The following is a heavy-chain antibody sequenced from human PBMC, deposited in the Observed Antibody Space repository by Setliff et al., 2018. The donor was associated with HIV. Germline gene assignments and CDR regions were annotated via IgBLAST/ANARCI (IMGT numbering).Heavy chain of an antibody. V-gene: IGHV1-2*06. J-gene: IGHJ3*01. CDR1: GYTFTAYY. CDR3: AKQGYSDSLYAFDV. CDR2: IHPNTGST. Sequence: GASVKVSCKASGYTFTAYYLHWVRQAPGHGLELMGRIHPNTGSTNYLQEFQGRVTITRDTSMSTVYMALTGLTSDDTAVYYCAKQGYSDSLYAFDVWGQGTMVTVSS. D-gene: IGHD1-26*01.